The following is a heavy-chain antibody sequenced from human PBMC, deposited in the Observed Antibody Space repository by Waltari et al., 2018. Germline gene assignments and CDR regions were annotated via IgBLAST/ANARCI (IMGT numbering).Heavy chain of an antibody. V-gene: IGHV4-34*01. D-gene: IGHD3-3*01. CDR1: GGSFSGYY. J-gene: IGHJ4*02. CDR3: ARVGRTIFGLVITYYFDY. Sequence: QVQLQQWGAGLLKPSETLSLTCAVYGGSFSGYYWSWSRQPPWKGLEWIGEINHSGSTNYNPSLKRRVTISVDTSKNQFSLKLSFVTAADTAVYYCARVGRTIFGLVITYYFDYWGQGTLVNVSS. CDR2: INHSGST.